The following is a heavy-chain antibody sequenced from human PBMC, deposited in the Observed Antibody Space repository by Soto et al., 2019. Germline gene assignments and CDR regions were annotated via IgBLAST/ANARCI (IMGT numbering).Heavy chain of an antibody. J-gene: IGHJ4*02. Sequence: LSLTCAVPGGSFTSNNWWTWVRQPPGQGLEWIREIYRTGSTNYNPSLKSRVTISLDKSENQFSLKVTSLTAADTAVYYCASRDPGTSVDYWGQGTLVTVSS. D-gene: IGHD1-7*01. CDR3: ASRDPGTSVDY. V-gene: IGHV4-4*02. CDR2: IYRTGST. CDR1: GGSFTSNNW.